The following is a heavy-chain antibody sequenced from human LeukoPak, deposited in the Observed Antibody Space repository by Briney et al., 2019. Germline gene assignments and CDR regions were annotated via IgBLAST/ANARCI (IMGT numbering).Heavy chain of an antibody. CDR3: ARSMVRGVIYFDY. J-gene: IGHJ4*02. Sequence: GGSLRLSCAASGFTFSSYSMNWVRQAPGKGLEWVSYISSSSSTIYYADSVKGRFTISRDNAKNTLYLQMNSLRAEDTAVYYCARSMVRGVIYFDYWGQGTLVTVSS. V-gene: IGHV3-48*01. CDR2: ISSSSSTI. D-gene: IGHD3-10*01. CDR1: GFTFSSYS.